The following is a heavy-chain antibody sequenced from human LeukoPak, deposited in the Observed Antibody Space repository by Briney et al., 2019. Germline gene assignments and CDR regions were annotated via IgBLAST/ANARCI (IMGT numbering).Heavy chain of an antibody. Sequence: SETLSLTCTVSGGSITNYYWSWIRQPPGKGLEWIGSIYSSGTTDYNPSFKSRVTISVDTSKNQFSLGLTSVTAADTAVYFCARFGGNQLLFDYWGLGALVTVS. V-gene: IGHV4-59*01. J-gene: IGHJ4*02. D-gene: IGHD4-23*01. CDR3: ARFGGNQLLFDY. CDR1: GGSITNYY. CDR2: IYSSGTT.